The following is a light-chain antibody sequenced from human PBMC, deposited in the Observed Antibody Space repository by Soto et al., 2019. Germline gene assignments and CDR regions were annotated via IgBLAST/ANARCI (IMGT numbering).Light chain of an antibody. CDR1: QTVRSY. CDR3: QQSYFTPLT. CDR2: SAS. Sequence: DIQMAQSPSSLYASVGDRVIITCRASQTVRSYLNWYQQKPGKAPNLLIYSASTLQSGVPSRFSGSGSGTDFTLTISSLQPEDFATYYCQQSYFTPLTFGPGTKVDIK. V-gene: IGKV1-39*01. J-gene: IGKJ3*01.